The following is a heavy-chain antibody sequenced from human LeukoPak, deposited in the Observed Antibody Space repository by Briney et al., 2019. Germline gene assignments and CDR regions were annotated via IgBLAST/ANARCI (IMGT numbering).Heavy chain of an antibody. D-gene: IGHD2-15*01. CDR1: GITFSRYW. J-gene: IGHJ4*02. CDR3: ATTFPYCSDGTCAL. Sequence: GGSLRLSCTVSGITFSRYWMSWVRQAPGKGLEWVASINQDGNRENYVDSVKGRFSISRDNAKNSLFLQMHSLRAEDTAVYYCATTFPYCSDGTCALGGQGTLVTVSS. CDR2: INQDGNRE. V-gene: IGHV3-7*01.